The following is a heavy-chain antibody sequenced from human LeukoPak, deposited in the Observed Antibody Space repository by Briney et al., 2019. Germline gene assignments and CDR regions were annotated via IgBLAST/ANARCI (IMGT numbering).Heavy chain of an antibody. Sequence: GGSLRLSCPTSGFTFSGSDMYWVRQASGKGLEWVGRVRSKANNYATAYAASVKGRFTISRDDSKNTAYLQMNSLKTEDTAVYYCATVPTCTSCYAYYFDYWGQGTLVTVSS. CDR1: GFTFSGSD. CDR3: ATVPTCTSCYAYYFDY. D-gene: IGHD2-2*01. CDR2: VRSKANNYAT. J-gene: IGHJ4*02. V-gene: IGHV3-73*01.